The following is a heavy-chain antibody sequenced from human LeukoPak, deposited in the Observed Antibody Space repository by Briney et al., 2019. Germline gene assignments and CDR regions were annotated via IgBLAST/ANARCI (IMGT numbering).Heavy chain of an antibody. J-gene: IGHJ3*02. CDR3: ARRPSWPTTSPFDI. CDR1: GASIYTVGSF. Sequence: SETLSLTCAVSGASIYTVGSFWGWIRQPPGKGLEWIGSVFYSGSANYNPPLQSRVTISVDTSRNQFSLRLSSVTPADTAVYYCARRPSWPTTSPFDIWGQGTLVTVSP. V-gene: IGHV4-39*01. CDR2: VFYSGSA. D-gene: IGHD4-17*01.